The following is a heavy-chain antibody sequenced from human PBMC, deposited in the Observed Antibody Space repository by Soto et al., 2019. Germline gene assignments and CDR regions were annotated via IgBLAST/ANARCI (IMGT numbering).Heavy chain of an antibody. V-gene: IGHV1-69*06. J-gene: IGHJ3*02. Sequence: SVNVSCKASGGTFSSYAISWVRQAPGQGLEWMGGIIPIFGTANYAQKFQGRVTITADKSTSTAYMELSSLRSEDTAVYYCAREGGEAGGAFDIWGQGTMVTVSS. D-gene: IGHD3-16*01. CDR3: AREGGEAGGAFDI. CDR1: GGTFSSYA. CDR2: IIPIFGTA.